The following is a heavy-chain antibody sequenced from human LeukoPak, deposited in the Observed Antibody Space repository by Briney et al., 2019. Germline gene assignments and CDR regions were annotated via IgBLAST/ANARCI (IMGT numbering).Heavy chain of an antibody. CDR3: VRGDGDLFDF. J-gene: IGHJ4*02. Sequence: GGSLRLSCAASGFTFRTYNMNWVRQAPGKGLEWVSFISKTSSNLYYGGSVRGRFTISRDNAKNSIYLQMTSLRAEDTAVYYCVRGDGDLFDFWGQGTLVSVSS. CDR1: GFTFRTYN. D-gene: IGHD4-17*01. V-gene: IGHV3-21*06. CDR2: ISKTSSNL.